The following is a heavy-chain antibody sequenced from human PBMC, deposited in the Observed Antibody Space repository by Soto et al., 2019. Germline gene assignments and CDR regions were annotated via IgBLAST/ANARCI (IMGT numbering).Heavy chain of an antibody. V-gene: IGHV4-38-2*01. D-gene: IGHD4-17*01. CDR1: GYSISSGYY. CDR3: ARVQTTVVFNWFDP. CDR2: IYHSGST. J-gene: IGHJ5*02. Sequence: PSETLSLTCAVSGYSISSGYYWGWIRQPPGKGLEWIGSIYHSGSTYYNPSLKSRVTISVDTSKNQFSLKLSSVTAADTAVYYCARVQTTVVFNWFDPRGQGTLVTVSS.